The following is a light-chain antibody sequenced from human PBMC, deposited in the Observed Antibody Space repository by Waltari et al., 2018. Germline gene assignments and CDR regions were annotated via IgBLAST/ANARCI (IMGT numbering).Light chain of an antibody. CDR1: QNVNSNY. CDR2: GAN. Sequence: ENVLTQSPGTLSLSPGERATLSCRASQNVNSNYLAWYQQKPGQAPRLLIYGANIRAPGIPDRFTGSGSGTDFTLTISRLEPEDFAVYYCQQYGNSPRAFGQGTEVEIK. J-gene: IGKJ1*01. V-gene: IGKV3-20*01. CDR3: QQYGNSPRA.